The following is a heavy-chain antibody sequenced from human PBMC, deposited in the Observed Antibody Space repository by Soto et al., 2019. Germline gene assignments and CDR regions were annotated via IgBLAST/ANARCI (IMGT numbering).Heavy chain of an antibody. D-gene: IGHD2-2*01. CDR3: VIRRTRKSFDY. J-gene: IGHJ4*02. CDR2: ISAYIGKT. Sequence: ASVKVSCKASGYSFTSYGSSWVRQAPGQGNERMGWISAYIGKTNYAQKLQGRVTMTTDTSTSTAYMELSSLRSDDMAVFYFVIRRTRKSFDYSGPGTLVTVFS. V-gene: IGHV1-18*03. CDR1: GYSFTSYG.